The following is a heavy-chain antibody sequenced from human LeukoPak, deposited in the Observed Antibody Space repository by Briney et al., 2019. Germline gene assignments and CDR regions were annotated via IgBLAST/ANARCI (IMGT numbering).Heavy chain of an antibody. J-gene: IGHJ4*02. CDR2: ISSSSSTI. V-gene: IGHV3-48*01. CDR3: AKDTMTHTVTTHYFDY. D-gene: IGHD4-17*01. CDR1: GFTFSSYS. Sequence: PGGSLRLSCAASGFTFSSYSMNWVRQAPGKGLEWVSYISSSSSTIYYADSVKGRFTISRDNAKNSLYLQMNSLRAEDTAVYYCAKDTMTHTVTTHYFDYWGQGTLVTVSS.